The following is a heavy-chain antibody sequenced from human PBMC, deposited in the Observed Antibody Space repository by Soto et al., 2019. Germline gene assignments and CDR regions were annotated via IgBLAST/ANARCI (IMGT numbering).Heavy chain of an antibody. D-gene: IGHD3-22*01. Sequence: QVQLQESGPGLVKPSGTLSLTCAVSGGSISSSNWWSWVRQPPGKGLEWIGEIYHSGSTNYNPSLKSRVTRSVDKSKNQFSLKLSSVTAADTAVYYCARRPYYYDSSGYSYFDYWGQGTLVTVSS. CDR1: GGSISSSNW. CDR3: ARRPYYYDSSGYSYFDY. V-gene: IGHV4-4*02. CDR2: IYHSGST. J-gene: IGHJ4*02.